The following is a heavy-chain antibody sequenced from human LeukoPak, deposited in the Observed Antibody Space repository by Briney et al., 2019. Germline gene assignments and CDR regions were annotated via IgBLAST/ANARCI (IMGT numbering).Heavy chain of an antibody. J-gene: IGHJ4*02. CDR3: ARREWAKYYLDH. CDR2: MYYTGSA. D-gene: IGHD3-3*01. Sequence: PSETLSLTCTVSGGSINDYFWSWIRQPPGKGLEWIGYMYYTGSANYNPSLDSRVTISLDTSKNQLSLKLTSVTAADTAVYYCARREWAKYYLDHWGQGTLVTVSS. CDR1: GGSINDYF. V-gene: IGHV4-59*08.